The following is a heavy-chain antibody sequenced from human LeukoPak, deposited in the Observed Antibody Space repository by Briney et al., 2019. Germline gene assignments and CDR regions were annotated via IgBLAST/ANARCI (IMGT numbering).Heavy chain of an antibody. J-gene: IGHJ4*02. Sequence: GGSLRLSCAASGFTFSSYSMNWVRQAPGKGLEWVSYISSSSSTIYYADSVKGRFTISRDNAKNLLYLQMDSLRVEDTAIYYCARDPRTVRIWGQGTLVTVSS. CDR3: ARDPRTVRI. V-gene: IGHV3-48*04. CDR2: ISSSSSTI. CDR1: GFTFSSYS. D-gene: IGHD1-1*01.